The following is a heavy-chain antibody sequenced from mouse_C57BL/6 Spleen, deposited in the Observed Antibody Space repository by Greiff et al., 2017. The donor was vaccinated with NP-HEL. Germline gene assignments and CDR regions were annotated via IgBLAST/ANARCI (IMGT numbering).Heavy chain of an antibody. CDR1: GYAFSSSW. CDR2: IYPGDGGT. CDR3: ARAGTNWYFDV. D-gene: IGHD4-1*01. V-gene: IGHV1-82*01. J-gene: IGHJ1*03. Sequence: VQLQQSGPELVKPGASVKISCKASGYAFSSSWMNWVKQRPGKGLEWIGRIYPGDGGTNYNGKFKGKATLTADKSSSTAYMQLSRLTSEDAAVYFCARAGTNWYFDVWGTGTTVTVSS.